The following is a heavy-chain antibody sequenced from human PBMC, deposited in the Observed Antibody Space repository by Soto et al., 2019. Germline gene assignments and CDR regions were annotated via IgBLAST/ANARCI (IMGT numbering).Heavy chain of an antibody. D-gene: IGHD3-16*01. V-gene: IGHV1-8*01. CDR1: GYTSTIYD. CDR2: MNPNSGNT. J-gene: IGHJ5*02. Sequence: GASVKDSCKASGYTSTIYDIIWVRQATGQGLEWMGWMNPNSGNTGYAQKFQGRVTMTRDTSTSTVYMELSSLRSEDTAVYYCARDRRGTPYYDYIWGSSNWFDPWGQGTLVTVSS. CDR3: ARDRRGTPYYDYIWGSSNWFDP.